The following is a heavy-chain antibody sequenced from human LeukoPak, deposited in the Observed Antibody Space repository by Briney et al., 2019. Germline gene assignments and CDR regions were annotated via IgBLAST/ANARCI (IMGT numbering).Heavy chain of an antibody. CDR1: GYTFTSYG. CDR2: ISAYNGNT. CDR3: ARALKEDIVATTEDY. D-gene: IGHD5-12*01. V-gene: IGHV1-18*01. Sequence: ASVKVSCKASGYTFTSYGISWVRQAPGQGLEWMGWISAYNGNTNYAQKLQGRVTMTTDTSTGTAYMELRSLRSDDTAVYYCARALKEDIVATTEDYWGQGTLVTVSS. J-gene: IGHJ4*02.